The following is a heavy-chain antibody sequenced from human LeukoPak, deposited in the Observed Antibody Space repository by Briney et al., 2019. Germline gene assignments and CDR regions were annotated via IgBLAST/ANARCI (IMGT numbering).Heavy chain of an antibody. CDR2: IRSKANSYAT. V-gene: IGHV3-73*01. J-gene: IGHJ4*02. CDR1: GFSVTTY. CDR3: TRPDDYGDY. Sequence: GGSLRLSCAASGFSVTTYMSWVRQASGKGLEWVGRIRSKANSYATAYAASVKGRFAISRDDSKNTAYLQMNSLKTEDTAVYYCTRPDDYGDYWGQGTLVTVSS.